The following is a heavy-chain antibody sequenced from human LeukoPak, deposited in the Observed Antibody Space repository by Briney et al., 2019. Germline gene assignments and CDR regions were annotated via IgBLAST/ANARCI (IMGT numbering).Heavy chain of an antibody. CDR1: GGSISSYY. V-gene: IGHV4-59*01. D-gene: IGHD5-18*01. J-gene: IGHJ3*02. CDR3: ARWDTAITDAFDT. Sequence: SETLSLTCTVSGGSISSYYWSWIRQPPGKGLEWIGYIYYSGSTNYNPSLKSRVTISVDTSKNQFSLKLSSVTAADTAVYYCARWDTAITDAFDTWGQGTMVTVSS. CDR2: IYYSGST.